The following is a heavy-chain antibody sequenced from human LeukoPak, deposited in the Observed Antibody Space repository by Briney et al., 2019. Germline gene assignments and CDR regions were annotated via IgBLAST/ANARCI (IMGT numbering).Heavy chain of an antibody. CDR2: IKQDGSEK. V-gene: IGHV3-7*01. CDR3: ARCTSYDFWSGYYLDY. J-gene: IGHJ4*02. D-gene: IGHD3-3*01. CDR1: GFTFSTYW. Sequence: GGSLRLSCAASGFTFSTYWMSWVRQAPGKGLEWVANIKQDGSEKYYLDSVEGRFTISRDNAKNSLYLQMNSLRAEDTAVYYCARCTSYDFWSGYYLDYWGQGTLVTVSS.